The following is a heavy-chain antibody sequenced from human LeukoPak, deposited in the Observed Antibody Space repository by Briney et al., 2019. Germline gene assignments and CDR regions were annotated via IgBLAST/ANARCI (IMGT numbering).Heavy chain of an antibody. CDR3: ARRAHEKLATFDI. Sequence: GESLKISCKGSGYSFISHWIGWVRQMPGKGLEWMGNIYPGDSDTRYSPSFQGQVTISADKSISTAYLQWSSLKASDSAMYYCARRAHEKLATFDIWGQGTMVTVSS. CDR1: GYSFISHW. J-gene: IGHJ3*02. D-gene: IGHD6-6*01. CDR2: IYPGDSDT. V-gene: IGHV5-51*01.